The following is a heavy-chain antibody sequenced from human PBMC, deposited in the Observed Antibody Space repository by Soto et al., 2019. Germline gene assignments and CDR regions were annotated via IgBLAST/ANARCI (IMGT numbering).Heavy chain of an antibody. V-gene: IGHV3-53*01. J-gene: IGHJ6*02. CDR3: ARDLALGGMDV. CDR2: IYSVGNT. D-gene: IGHD3-16*02. Sequence: GGSLRLSCAASGFTVSSNYISWVRQAPGKGLEWVSVIYSVGNTYYADSVKGRFTISRDNSKNTLYLQMNSLRAEDTAVYYCARDLALGGMDVWGQGTTVTVSS. CDR1: GFTVSSNY.